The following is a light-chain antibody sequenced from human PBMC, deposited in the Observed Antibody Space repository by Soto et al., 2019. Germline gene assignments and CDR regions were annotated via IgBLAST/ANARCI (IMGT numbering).Light chain of an antibody. CDR2: DVR. V-gene: IGLV2-14*03. J-gene: IGLJ1*01. Sequence: QSVLTQPASVSGSPGQSITISCTGTSSDVGGYNYVSWYQQHPGKAPKLMIYDVRNRPSGVSNRFSGSKSVNTASLTISGLLAEDEADYYCSSYTTISTYVFGTGTKLTVL. CDR3: SSYTTISTYV. CDR1: SSDVGGYNY.